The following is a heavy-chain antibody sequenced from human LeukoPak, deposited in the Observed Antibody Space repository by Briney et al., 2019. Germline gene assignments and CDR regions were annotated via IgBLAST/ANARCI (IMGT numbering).Heavy chain of an antibody. Sequence: GGSLRLSCAASGFTFSSYAMNWVRQAPGKGLEWVSTISNSGGSTYYADSVKGRFTISRDNSKNTLYLQINSLRGEDTAVYYCGTDHHASSSTGNWGQGTLVTVSS. CDR1: GFTFSSYA. CDR3: GTDHHASSSTGN. V-gene: IGHV3-23*01. CDR2: ISNSGGST. D-gene: IGHD1-14*01. J-gene: IGHJ4*02.